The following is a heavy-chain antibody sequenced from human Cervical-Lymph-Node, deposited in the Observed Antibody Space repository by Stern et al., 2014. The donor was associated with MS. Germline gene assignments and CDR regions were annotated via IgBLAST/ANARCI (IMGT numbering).Heavy chain of an antibody. J-gene: IGHJ4*02. CDR2: IHNSGTT. CDR3: SRDAEGYSLLGY. Sequence: QVQLQESGPGLVKPSQTLSLTCAVSGGSISSAEYYWSWIRQSPGKGLEWIGYIHNSGTTYYNPSLKSRVTMSVDTSKNQFSLKLRSVTAADTAVYYCSRDAEGYSLLGYWGRGTLVTVSS. V-gene: IGHV4-30-4*01. CDR1: GGSISSAEYY. D-gene: IGHD5-24*01.